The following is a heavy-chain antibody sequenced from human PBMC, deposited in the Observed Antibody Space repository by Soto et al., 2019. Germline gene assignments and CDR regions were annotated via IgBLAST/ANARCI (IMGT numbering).Heavy chain of an antibody. D-gene: IGHD5-12*01. CDR1: AGSINTFS. J-gene: IGHJ4*02. Sequence: SETLSLTCTVSAGSINTFSWSWVRQLAGKGLEWIGRIFSSGSTSFNPSLESRVAMSVDTSKNHFSLHLSSVTAADMAVYYCAREGSYSAYNFAHGIQLWSFDFWGQGALVTVSS. CDR3: AREGSYSAYNFAHGIQLWSFDF. V-gene: IGHV4-4*07. CDR2: IFSSGST.